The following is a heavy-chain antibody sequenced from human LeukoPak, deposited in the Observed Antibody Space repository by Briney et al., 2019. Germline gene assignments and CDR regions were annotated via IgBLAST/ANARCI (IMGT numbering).Heavy chain of an antibody. V-gene: IGHV3-53*01. D-gene: IGHD3-10*01. CDR1: GFTVSSNY. J-gene: IGHJ4*02. Sequence: PGGSLRLSCAASGFTVSSNYMSWVCQAPGKGLEWVSVIYSGGSTYYADSVKGRFTISRDNSKNTLYLQMNSLRAEDTAVYYCARDGAMVRGIIMTDWGQGTLVTVSS. CDR2: IYSGGST. CDR3: ARDGAMVRGIIMTD.